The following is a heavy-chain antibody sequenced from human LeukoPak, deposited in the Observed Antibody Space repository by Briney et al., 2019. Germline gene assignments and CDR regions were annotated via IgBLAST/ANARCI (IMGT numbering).Heavy chain of an antibody. CDR3: AKDPGGYSYGPQLDY. CDR2: ISGSGGST. Sequence: GGSLRLSCAASGFTFSSYAMSWVRQAPGKGLEWVSAISGSGGSTYYANSVKGRFTISRDNSKNTLYLQMNSLRAEDTAVYYCAKDPGGYSYGPQLDYWGQGTLVTVSS. V-gene: IGHV3-23*01. D-gene: IGHD5-18*01. CDR1: GFTFSSYA. J-gene: IGHJ4*02.